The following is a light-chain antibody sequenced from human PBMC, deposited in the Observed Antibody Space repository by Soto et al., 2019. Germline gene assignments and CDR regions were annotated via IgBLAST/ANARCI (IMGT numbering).Light chain of an antibody. V-gene: IGLV2-14*01. J-gene: IGLJ1*01. CDR2: EVS. Sequence: QSALTQPASVSGSPGQSITISCTGTSSYAGGYKYVSWYQQHPGKAPKLMIYEVSNRPSGVSKRFSGSKSGNTASLTISGLQAEDEADYSCSSYTSSSTYVFGTGTKVAVL. CDR1: SSYAGGYKY. CDR3: SSYTSSSTYV.